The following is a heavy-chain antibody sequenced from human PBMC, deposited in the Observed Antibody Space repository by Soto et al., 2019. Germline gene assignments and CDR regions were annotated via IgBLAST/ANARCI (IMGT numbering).Heavy chain of an antibody. Sequence: WLSLRLPGAACGFTFSSYAMHWVRQAPDKWLEWVAVISYDGSNKYYADSVKGRFTISRDNSKNTLYLQMNSLRAEDTAVYYCAREEYYYDSSGYYYRDYYYGMDVWAKGTTVTVSS. CDR3: AREEYYYDSSGYYYRDYYYGMDV. J-gene: IGHJ6*04. CDR1: GFTFSSYA. CDR2: ISYDGSNK. V-gene: IGHV3-30-3*01. D-gene: IGHD3-22*01.